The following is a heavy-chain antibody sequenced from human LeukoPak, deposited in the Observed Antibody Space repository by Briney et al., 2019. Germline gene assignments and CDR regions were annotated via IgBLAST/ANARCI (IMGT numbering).Heavy chain of an antibody. CDR3: ARSFPSEAGDY. Sequence: SATLSLTCTVSGGSISFYFWSWIRQPAGKGQEWIGRIFTSGSSNYNPSLKSRVTISVDTSKNQFSLKLSSVTAADTAVYYCARSFPSEAGDYWGQGTLVTVSS. CDR1: GGSISFYF. J-gene: IGHJ4*02. CDR2: IFTSGSS. V-gene: IGHV4-4*07. D-gene: IGHD6-13*01.